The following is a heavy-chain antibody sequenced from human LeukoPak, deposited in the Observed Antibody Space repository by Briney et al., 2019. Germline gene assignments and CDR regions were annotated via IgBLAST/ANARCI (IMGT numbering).Heavy chain of an antibody. V-gene: IGHV4-59*01. D-gene: IGHD3-10*01. CDR3: ARGTRGRYYYGSGCYYGLPNWFDR. CDR2: IYYSGST. Sequence: PSETLSLTCTVSGGSISSYYWSWIRQPPGKGQEWIGYIYYSGSTNYNPSLKSRVTISVDTSKNQFSLKLSSVTAADTAVYYCARGTRGRYYYGSGCYYGLPNWFDRWGQGTLVTVSS. CDR1: GGSISSYY. J-gene: IGHJ5*02.